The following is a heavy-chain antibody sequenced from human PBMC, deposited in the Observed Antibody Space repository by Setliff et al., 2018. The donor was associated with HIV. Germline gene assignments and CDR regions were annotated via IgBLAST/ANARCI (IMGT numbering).Heavy chain of an antibody. CDR3: ARMREGFLPYDAFEI. D-gene: IGHD3-3*01. Sequence: PSETLSLTCAVYGGSLSDYYWSWIRQPPGKGLEWLGEIHSSGNTNYSPSLKGRVTISVDTPKNQYSLNLKSVTAADTAVYYCARMREGFLPYDAFEIWGQGTMVTVSS. V-gene: IGHV4-34*01. CDR1: GGSLSDYY. J-gene: IGHJ3*02. CDR2: IHSSGNT.